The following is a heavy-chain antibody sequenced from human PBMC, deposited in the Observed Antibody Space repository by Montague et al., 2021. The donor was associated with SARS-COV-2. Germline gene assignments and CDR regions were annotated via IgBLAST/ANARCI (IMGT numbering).Heavy chain of an antibody. CDR1: GGSIRTSSYY. Sequence: SETLSLTCTVSGGSIRTSSYYWGWIRQPPGKGLDWIGSIYYSGSTYCNPSLKSRVTISVDTSKNQFSLKLSSATAADTAVYYCAMRGGALDAFDIWGQGTMVTVSS. D-gene: IGHD4-17*01. V-gene: IGHV4-39*01. CDR3: AMRGGALDAFDI. CDR2: IYYSGST. J-gene: IGHJ3*02.